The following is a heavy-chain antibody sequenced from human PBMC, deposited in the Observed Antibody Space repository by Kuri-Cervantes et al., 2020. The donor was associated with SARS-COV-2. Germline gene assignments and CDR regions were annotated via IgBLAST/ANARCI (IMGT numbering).Heavy chain of an antibody. CDR1: GYSFTSYW. CDR3: ARLKSTGWSLIHYYYGMDV. V-gene: IGHV5-51*01. D-gene: IGHD6-19*01. J-gene: IGHJ6*02. Sequence: KVSCKGSGYSFTSYWIGWVRQMPGKGLEWMGIIYPGDSDIRYSPSFQGQVTISADNSISTAYLQWNGLKASDTAMYYCARLKSTGWSLIHYYYGMDVWGQGTTVTVSS. CDR2: IYPGDSDI.